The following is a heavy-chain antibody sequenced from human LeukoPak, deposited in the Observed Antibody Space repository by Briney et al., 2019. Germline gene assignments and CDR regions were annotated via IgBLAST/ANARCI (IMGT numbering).Heavy chain of an antibody. V-gene: IGHV1-69*04. D-gene: IGHD2-15*01. CDR2: IIPILGIA. CDR1: GGTFSSYD. J-gene: IGHJ5*02. CDR3: ARSATNIVVVVAATPLDP. Sequence: SVKVSCKASGGTFSSYDISWVRQAPGQGLEWMGRIIPILGIANYTQKFQGRVTITADKSTSTAYMELSSLRSEDTAVYYCARSATNIVVVVAATPLDPWGQGTLVTVSS.